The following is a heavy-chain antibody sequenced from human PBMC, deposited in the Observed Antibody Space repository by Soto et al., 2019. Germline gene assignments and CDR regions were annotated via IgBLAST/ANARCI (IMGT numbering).Heavy chain of an antibody. J-gene: IGHJ4*02. CDR2: IYSSGSA. D-gene: IGHD1-26*01. CDR1: RSSIYTYS. V-gene: IGHV4-4*07. CDR3: ATIVGANDY. Sequence: SETLSLTCTVSRSSIYTYSLTWVRQPAGKGLQCIGHIYSSGSANYSPSLKSRVSMSVDSSKNQISLKLSSVTAAYTAVYYCATIVGANDYWGQGTLVTVPS.